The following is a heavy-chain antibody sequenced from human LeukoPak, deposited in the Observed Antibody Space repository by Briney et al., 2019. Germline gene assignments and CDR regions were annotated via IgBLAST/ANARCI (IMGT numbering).Heavy chain of an antibody. Sequence: PGRSLRLSCAASGFTFDDYAMHWVRQAPGKGLEWVSGISWNSGSIGYADSVKGRFTISRDNAENSLYLQMNSLRAEDTALYYCAKDGDGGSSSWYFDYWGQGTLVTVSS. CDR3: AKDGDGGSSSWYFDY. J-gene: IGHJ4*02. V-gene: IGHV3-9*01. D-gene: IGHD6-13*01. CDR1: GFTFDDYA. CDR2: ISWNSGSI.